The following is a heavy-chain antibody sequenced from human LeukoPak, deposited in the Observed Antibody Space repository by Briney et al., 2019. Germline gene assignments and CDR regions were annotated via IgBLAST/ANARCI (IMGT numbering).Heavy chain of an antibody. Sequence: GGSLRLSCAASGFTFRNYWMHWVRQAPGKGLVWVSRVNSDGSSTNYADSVKGRFTISRDIAKNTLYLQMNSLRAEDTAVYYCVREGVGATFDYWGQGTLVTVSA. CDR2: VNSDGSST. CDR3: VREGVGATFDY. CDR1: GFTFRNYW. J-gene: IGHJ4*02. D-gene: IGHD1-26*01. V-gene: IGHV3-74*01.